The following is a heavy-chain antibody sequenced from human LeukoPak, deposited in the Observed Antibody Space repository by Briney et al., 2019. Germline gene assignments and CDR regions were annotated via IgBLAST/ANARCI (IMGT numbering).Heavy chain of an antibody. J-gene: IGHJ4*02. D-gene: IGHD3-22*01. CDR3: ATQGFYDSSGYYYLQY. CDR2: IKQDGSDK. CDR1: GFTFSTYW. V-gene: IGHV3-7*01. Sequence: PGGSLRLSCAASGFTFSTYWMSWVRQAPGKGLEWVANIKQDGSDKYYVDSVRGRFTISRDNAKNSLSLQMNSLRAEDTAVYYCATQGFYDSSGYYYLQYWGQGTLVTVPS.